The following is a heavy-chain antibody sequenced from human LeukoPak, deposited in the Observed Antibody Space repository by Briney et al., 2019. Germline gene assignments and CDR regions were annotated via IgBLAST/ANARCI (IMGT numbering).Heavy chain of an antibody. CDR1: GGTISGYH. J-gene: IGHJ4*02. D-gene: IGHD6-19*01. Sequence: PSETLSLTCTASGGTISGYHWSWIRQAPGKGLEWIGYIYYSGSTNYNPSLKSRVTISVDTSKNQFSLNLSSLTAADTAVYYCARGRSWPSPVRYSSGWFKGYFDYWGQGTLVAVSS. CDR2: IYYSGST. CDR3: ARGRSWPSPVRYSSGWFKGYFDY. V-gene: IGHV4-59*08.